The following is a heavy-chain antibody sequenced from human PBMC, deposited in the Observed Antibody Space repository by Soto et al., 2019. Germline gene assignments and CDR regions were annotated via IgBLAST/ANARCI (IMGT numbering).Heavy chain of an antibody. CDR1: GFTFSSYA. CDR2: ISGSGATT. V-gene: IGHV3-23*01. J-gene: IGHJ4*02. D-gene: IGHD2-15*01. CDR3: AKNEGGSCYSSTDY. Sequence: EVQLLESGGGLVQPGGSQRLSCAASGFTFSSYAMSWVHQAPGKGLEWVSVISGSGATTFYADSVKGRFTISRDDSKNTLHMQMNSVRAEDTALYYCAKNEGGSCYSSTDYWGQGTLVTVSS.